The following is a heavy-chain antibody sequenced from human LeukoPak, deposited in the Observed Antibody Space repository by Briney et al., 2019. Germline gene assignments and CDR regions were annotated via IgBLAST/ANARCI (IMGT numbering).Heavy chain of an antibody. Sequence: SGTLSLTCAVSGGSISSSNWWSWVRQPPGKGLEWIGEIYHSGSTNYNPSLKSRVTISVDKSKNQFSLKLSSVTAADTAVYYCARDRLFIVVVPAAPLDYWGQGTLVTVSS. CDR2: IYHSGST. CDR1: GGSISSSNW. V-gene: IGHV4-4*02. J-gene: IGHJ4*02. D-gene: IGHD2-2*01. CDR3: ARDRLFIVVVPAAPLDY.